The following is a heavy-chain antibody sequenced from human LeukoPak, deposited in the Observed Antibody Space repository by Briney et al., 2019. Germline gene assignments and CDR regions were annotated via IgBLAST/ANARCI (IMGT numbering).Heavy chain of an antibody. CDR1: GFTFSSYG. J-gene: IGHJ4*02. CDR3: ARGWAVAGPFDY. D-gene: IGHD6-19*01. Sequence: GWSLRLSCAASGFTFSSYGMHWVRQAPGKGLERVAVISYDGSNKYYADSVKGRFTISRDNSKNTLYLQMNSLRAEDTAVYYCARGWAVAGPFDYWGQGTLVTVSS. V-gene: IGHV3-30*03. CDR2: ISYDGSNK.